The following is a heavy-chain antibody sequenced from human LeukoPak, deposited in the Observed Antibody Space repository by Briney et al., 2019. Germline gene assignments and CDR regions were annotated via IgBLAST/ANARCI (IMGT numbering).Heavy chain of an antibody. J-gene: IGHJ4*02. CDR2: IYYSGST. CDR1: GGSISGYY. CDR3: ARFSPRAMGNYLDF. V-gene: IGHV4-59*08. Sequence: SETLSLTCTVSGGSISGYYWSWLRQPPGKGLEWFGYIYYSGSTNYNPSLKSRVTISVDTSKNQFSLKLRSVTAADTAVYYCARFSPRAMGNYLDFWGQGTLVTVSS. D-gene: IGHD7-27*01.